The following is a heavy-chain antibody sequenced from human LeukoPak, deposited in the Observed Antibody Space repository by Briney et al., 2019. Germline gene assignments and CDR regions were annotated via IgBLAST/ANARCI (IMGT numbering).Heavy chain of an antibody. CDR2: IYDSGST. CDR1: GGSISSYY. J-gene: IGHJ6*02. V-gene: IGHV4-59*01. D-gene: IGHD2-2*01. Sequence: SETLSLTYTVSGGSISSYYWSWIRQPPGKGLEWIGYIYDSGSTNYNPSLKSRVTISVDTSKNQFSLKLSSVTAADTAVYYCARVGGTNYYYYGMDVWGQGTTVPVSS. CDR3: ARVGGTNYYYYGMDV.